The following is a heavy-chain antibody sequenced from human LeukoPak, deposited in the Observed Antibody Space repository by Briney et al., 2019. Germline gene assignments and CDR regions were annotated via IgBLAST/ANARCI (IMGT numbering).Heavy chain of an antibody. CDR3: ARDLFGRYYDFWSGYGPQDY. D-gene: IGHD3-3*01. Sequence: GASVKVSCKASGYTFTSYGISWVRQAPGQGLEWMGWISAYNGNTNYAQKLQGRVTMTTDTSTSTAYMELRSLRSDDTAVYYCARDLFGRYYDFWSGYGPQDYWGQGTLVTVSS. J-gene: IGHJ4*02. CDR2: ISAYNGNT. CDR1: GYTFTSYG. V-gene: IGHV1-18*01.